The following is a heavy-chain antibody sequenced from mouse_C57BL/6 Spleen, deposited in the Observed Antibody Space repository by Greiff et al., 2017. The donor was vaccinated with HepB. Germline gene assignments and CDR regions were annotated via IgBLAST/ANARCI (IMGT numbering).Heavy chain of an antibody. CDR2: IYPGDGDT. D-gene: IGHD1-1*02. V-gene: IGHV1-80*01. CDR3: ARWGGYAYAMDY. CDR1: GYAFSSYW. Sequence: QVQLQQSGAELVKPGASVKISCKASGYAFSSYWMNWVKQRPGKGLEWIGQIYPGDGDTNYNAKLKGKATMTADKSSSKAYMQRSSLTYEDSAVYYCARWGGYAYAMDYWAQGTPATVSS. J-gene: IGHJ4*01.